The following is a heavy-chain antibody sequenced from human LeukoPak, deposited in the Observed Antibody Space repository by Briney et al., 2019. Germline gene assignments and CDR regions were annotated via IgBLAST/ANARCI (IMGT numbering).Heavy chain of an antibody. CDR3: AREGASCDSSGYYYGGAFDL. Sequence: SVKVSCKASGGTFSSYAISWVRQAPGQGLEWMGRIIPIFGTANYAQKFQGRVTITTDESTSTAYMELSSLRSEDTAVYYCAREGASCDSSGYYYGGAFDLWGQGTIVTVSS. CDR2: IIPIFGTA. D-gene: IGHD3-22*01. J-gene: IGHJ3*01. V-gene: IGHV1-69*05. CDR1: GGTFSSYA.